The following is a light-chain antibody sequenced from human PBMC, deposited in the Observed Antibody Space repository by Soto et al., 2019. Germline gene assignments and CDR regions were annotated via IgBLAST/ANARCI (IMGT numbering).Light chain of an antibody. J-gene: IGKJ2*02. V-gene: IGKV1-39*01. CDR2: AAS. CDR3: QQSSSNTRT. Sequence: DIQMTQSPSSLSASVGDRVTITCRASQPISNYLNWYQHKPGKAPKVLIYAASNLHSGVPSRFSGSGSGTDFTLTISSLQPEDVATYYCQQSSSNTRTFGQGTK. CDR1: QPISNY.